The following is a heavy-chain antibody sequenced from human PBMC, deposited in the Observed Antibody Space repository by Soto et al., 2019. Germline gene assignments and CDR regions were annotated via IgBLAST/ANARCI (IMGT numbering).Heavy chain of an antibody. J-gene: IGHJ4*02. CDR2: IVPMFDTT. D-gene: IGHD5-12*01. CDR1: GGAFGSYA. Sequence: QVQLVQSGTEVKKPGSSVKVSCTASGGAFGSYAINWVRQAPGQGLEWMGGIVPMFDTTNYAQRFQGRVTVTADESTSTVYLELTRLRSEDAGMYYWTRHRGYSSGYWGQDFWGQGTLVTVSS. CDR3: TRHRGYSSGYWGQDF. V-gene: IGHV1-69*01.